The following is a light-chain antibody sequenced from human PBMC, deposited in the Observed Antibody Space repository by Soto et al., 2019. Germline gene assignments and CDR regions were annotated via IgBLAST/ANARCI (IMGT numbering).Light chain of an antibody. J-gene: IGKJ1*01. Sequence: EVVMTQSPATLSVSPGERATLSCRASQSVRSHLAWYQQKPGQAPSLLIFGASTRATGVPARFSGSESGTEFTLTISRLEPEDFAMYYCHQYGRSPRGTFGQGTKVEIK. CDR3: HQYGRSPRGT. V-gene: IGKV3-15*01. CDR1: QSVRSH. CDR2: GAS.